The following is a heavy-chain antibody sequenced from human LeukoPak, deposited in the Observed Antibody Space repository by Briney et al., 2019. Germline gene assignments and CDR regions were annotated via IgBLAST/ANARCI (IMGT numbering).Heavy chain of an antibody. CDR2: IWYDGSNK. CDR1: GFTFSSYG. CDR3: ARTKKAATGLDAFDI. V-gene: IGHV3-33*01. D-gene: IGHD6-13*01. J-gene: IGHJ3*02. Sequence: GGSLRLSCAASGFTFSSYGMHWVRQAPGKGLEWVAVIWYDGSNKYYADSVKGRFTTSRDKSMNSLSLQMNSLRAEDTTVYYCARTKKAATGLDAFDIWGQGTMATVSP.